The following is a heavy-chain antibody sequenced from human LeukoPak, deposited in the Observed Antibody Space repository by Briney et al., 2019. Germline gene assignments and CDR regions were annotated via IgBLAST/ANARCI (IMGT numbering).Heavy chain of an antibody. D-gene: IGHD3-3*01. Sequence: SETLSLTCAVSGGSISSSNWWSWVRQPPGKGLEWIGEIYHSGSTNYNPSLKSRVTMSVDTSKNQFSLKLSSVTAADTAVYYCARLRFSYYYYYMDVWGKGTTVTVSS. CDR3: ARLRFSYYYYYMDV. CDR2: IYHSGST. J-gene: IGHJ6*03. V-gene: IGHV4-4*02. CDR1: GGSISSSNW.